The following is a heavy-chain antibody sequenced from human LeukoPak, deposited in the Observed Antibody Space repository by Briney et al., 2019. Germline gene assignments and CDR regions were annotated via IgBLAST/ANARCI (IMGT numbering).Heavy chain of an antibody. D-gene: IGHD3-22*01. CDR2: IKQDGSEK. CDR1: GFTFSSYW. J-gene: IGHJ4*02. CDR3: ARDAPKYYYDSSGPYFDY. Sequence: GGSLRLSCAASGFTFSSYWMSWIRQAPGKGLEWVANIKQDGSEKYYVDSVKGRFTISRDNAKNSLYLQMNSLRAEDTAVYYCARDAPKYYYDSSGPYFDYWGQGTLVTVSS. V-gene: IGHV3-7*01.